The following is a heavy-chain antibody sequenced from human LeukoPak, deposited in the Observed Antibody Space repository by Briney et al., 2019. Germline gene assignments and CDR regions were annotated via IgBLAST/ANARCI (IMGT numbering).Heavy chain of an antibody. CDR1: SGSISTYY. J-gene: IGHJ4*02. Sequence: PSETLSLTCTVSSGSISTYYWSWIRQSPGKGLEWIGYISYSGDTNYNPPPRSRLTISVDTSENQFSLKLSSVTAADTAVYYCARVAYYYGTGSYYSPAHFDYWGQGTLVTVSS. CDR2: ISYSGDT. D-gene: IGHD3-10*01. V-gene: IGHV4-59*01. CDR3: ARVAYYYGTGSYYSPAHFDY.